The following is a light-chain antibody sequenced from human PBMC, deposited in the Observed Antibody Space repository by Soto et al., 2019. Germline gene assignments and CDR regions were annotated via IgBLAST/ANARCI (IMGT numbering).Light chain of an antibody. Sequence: AIQMTQSPSSLSASVGDRLTITCRASQDVRNYVGWYQQKPGKAPKFLIYGAFSLETGIPSRFSGSGYGTEFTLTISSLLPEEFATYFFLQDYSWLWTFGQGTKVE. CDR3: LQDYSWLWT. CDR1: QDVRNY. CDR2: GAF. J-gene: IGKJ1*01. V-gene: IGKV1-6*01.